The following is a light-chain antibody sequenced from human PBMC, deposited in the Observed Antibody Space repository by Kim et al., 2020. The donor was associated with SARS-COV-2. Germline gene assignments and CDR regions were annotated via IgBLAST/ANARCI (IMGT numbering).Light chain of an antibody. V-gene: IGKV3-20*01. CDR3: QQYGSSYT. Sequence: SLSPGERATLSCRASQSVSSSYLAWYQQKPGQAPRLLIYGASSRATGIPDRFSGSGSGTDFTLTIRRLEPEDFAVYYCQQYGSSYTFGQGTKLEI. J-gene: IGKJ2*01. CDR1: QSVSSSY. CDR2: GAS.